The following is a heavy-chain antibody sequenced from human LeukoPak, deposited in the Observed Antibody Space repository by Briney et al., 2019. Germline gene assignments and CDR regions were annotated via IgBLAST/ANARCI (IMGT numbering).Heavy chain of an antibody. D-gene: IGHD3-16*01. CDR1: GYNFPIYW. Sequence: GESLKISCQGSGYNFPIYWIGWVRQMPGQGLEWMGIIYPDDSNTIYGPSFQGQVTISADKSINTAYLEWSSLKASDTAMYYCARHRKQLGDFDYWGQGTLVTVSS. V-gene: IGHV5-51*01. J-gene: IGHJ4*02. CDR3: ARHRKQLGDFDY. CDR2: IYPDDSNT.